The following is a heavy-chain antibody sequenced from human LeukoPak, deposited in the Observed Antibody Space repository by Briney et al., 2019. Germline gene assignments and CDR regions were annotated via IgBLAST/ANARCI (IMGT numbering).Heavy chain of an antibody. CDR1: GFTFSSYE. V-gene: IGHV3-48*03. CDR3: ARRYCSSTSCLFDY. D-gene: IGHD2-2*01. CDR2: ISSSGSTI. Sequence: GGSLRLSCAASGFTFSSYEMNWVRQAPGKGLEWVSYISSSGSTIYYADSVRGRFTISRDNAKNSLYLQMNSLRAEDTAVYYCARRYCSSTSCLFDYWGQGTLVIVSS. J-gene: IGHJ4*02.